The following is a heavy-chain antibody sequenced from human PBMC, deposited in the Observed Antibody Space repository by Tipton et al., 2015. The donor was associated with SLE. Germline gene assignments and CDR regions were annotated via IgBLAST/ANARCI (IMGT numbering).Heavy chain of an antibody. Sequence: TLSLTCNVSGGSITSDGFYYNWIRQPAGKGLEWIGRIYFSGGTNYNPSLQSRVTISVDLSTNQFSLKLSAVTAADTAVYYCARGPVYDGSGNAADFDYWGQGALVTVSS. D-gene: IGHD3-10*01. V-gene: IGHV4-61*02. CDR3: ARGPVYDGSGNAADFDY. J-gene: IGHJ4*02. CDR1: GGSITSDGFY. CDR2: IYFSGGT.